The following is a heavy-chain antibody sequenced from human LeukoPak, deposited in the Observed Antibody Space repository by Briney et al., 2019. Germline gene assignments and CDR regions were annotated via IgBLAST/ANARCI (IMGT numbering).Heavy chain of an antibody. CDR3: ARLIRPYFDY. V-gene: IGHV3-7*05. CDR2: IKQDGSEK. CDR1: GYTFSTYW. J-gene: IGHJ4*02. Sequence: VGSLRLSCVASGYTFSTYWMSWVRQAPGKGLEWVASIKQDGSEKYYVDSVKGRFTISRDNAKNSLYPQMNSLRAEDTAVYYCARLIRPYFDYWGQGTLVTDPS.